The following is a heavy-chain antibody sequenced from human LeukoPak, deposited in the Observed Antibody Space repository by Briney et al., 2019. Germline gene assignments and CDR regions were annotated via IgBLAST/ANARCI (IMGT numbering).Heavy chain of an antibody. Sequence: GASVKVSCKASGYTFTSYGISWVRQAPGQGLEWMGWISAYNGNTNYAQKFQGRVTMTRNTSISTAYMELSSLRSDDTAVYYCARDQVPAWEVVVAATPGGFDYWGQGTLVTVSS. J-gene: IGHJ4*02. D-gene: IGHD2-15*01. CDR2: ISAYNGNT. CDR1: GYTFTSYG. V-gene: IGHV1-18*01. CDR3: ARDQVPAWEVVVAATPGGFDY.